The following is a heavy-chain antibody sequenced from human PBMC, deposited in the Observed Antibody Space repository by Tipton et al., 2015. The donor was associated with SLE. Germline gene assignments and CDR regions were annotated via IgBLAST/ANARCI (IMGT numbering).Heavy chain of an antibody. V-gene: IGHV4-59*11. CDR2: IYYSGST. D-gene: IGHD6-6*01. J-gene: IGHJ3*02. CDR1: GGSISSHY. CDR3: ARESIRDAFDI. Sequence: TLSLTCTVSGGSISSHYWSWIRQPPGKGLEWIGSIYYSGSTNYNPSLKSRVTISVDTSKNQFSLKLSSVTAADTAVYYCARESIRDAFDIWGQGTMVTVSS.